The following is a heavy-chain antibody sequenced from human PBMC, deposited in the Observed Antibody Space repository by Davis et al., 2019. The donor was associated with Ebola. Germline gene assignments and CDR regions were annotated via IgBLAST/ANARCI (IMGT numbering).Heavy chain of an antibody. Sequence: GESLKISCAASGFTFSDYYMSWIRQAPGKGLEWVSYISSSGSTIYYADSVKGRFTISRDNAKNSLYLQMNSLRAEDTAVYYCTTEGVPPYGYWGQGTLVTVSS. CDR1: GFTFSDYY. CDR2: ISSSGSTI. CDR3: TTEGVPPYGY. D-gene: IGHD2-2*01. J-gene: IGHJ4*02. V-gene: IGHV3-11*01.